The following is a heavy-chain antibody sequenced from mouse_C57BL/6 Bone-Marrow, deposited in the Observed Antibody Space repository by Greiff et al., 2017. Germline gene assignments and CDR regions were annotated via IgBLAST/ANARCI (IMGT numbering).Heavy chain of an antibody. J-gene: IGHJ2*01. Sequence: QVQLQQPGAELVMPGASVKLSCKASGYTFTSYWMHWVKQRPGQGLEWIGEIDPSDSYTNYNQKFKGKSTLTVDKSSSTAYMQLSSLTSEDSAVYYCAREGRWGYIDYWGQGTTLTVAS. CDR2: IDPSDSYT. D-gene: IGHD2-3*01. CDR3: AREGRWGYIDY. CDR1: GYTFTSYW. V-gene: IGHV1-69*01.